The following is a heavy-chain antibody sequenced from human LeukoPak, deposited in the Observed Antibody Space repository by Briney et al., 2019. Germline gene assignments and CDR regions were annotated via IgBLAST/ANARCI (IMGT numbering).Heavy chain of an antibody. V-gene: IGHV1-69*01. CDR2: IIPIFGTA. Sequence: SVKVSCKASGGTFSGYAISWVRQAPGQGLEWMGGIIPIFGTANYAQKFQGRVTITADESTSTAYMELSSLRSEDTAVYYCARVRFVRLRYFDWSAPYYFDYWGQGTLVTVSS. D-gene: IGHD3-9*01. J-gene: IGHJ4*02. CDR1: GGTFSGYA. CDR3: ARVRFVRLRYFDWSAPYYFDY.